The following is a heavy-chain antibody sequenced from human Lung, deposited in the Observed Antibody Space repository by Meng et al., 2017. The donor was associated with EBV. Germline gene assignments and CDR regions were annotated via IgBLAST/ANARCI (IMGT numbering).Heavy chain of an antibody. CDR2: IFYDGSMK. CDR3: AKGKPVDY. CDR1: GFAFSDSG. Sequence: QVERVVSGGGWVQPGRSLRLSCVASGFAFSDSGMHWVRQAPGKGLEWVAVIFYDGSMKYYGDSVRGRFTISRDNPKNTVYLQMNGLRTEDTALYYCAKGKPVDYWGRGTLVTVSS. J-gene: IGHJ4*02. D-gene: IGHD4-23*01. V-gene: IGHV3-30*18.